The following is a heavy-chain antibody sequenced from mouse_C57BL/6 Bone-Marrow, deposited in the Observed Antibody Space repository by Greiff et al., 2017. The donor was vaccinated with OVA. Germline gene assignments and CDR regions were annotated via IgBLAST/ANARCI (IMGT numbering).Heavy chain of an antibody. D-gene: IGHD1-1*01. CDR2: IDPETGGT. CDR1: GYTFTDYE. CDR3: TRHHYYGLAY. Sequence: QVQLQQSGAELVRPGASVTLSCKASGYTFTDYEMHWVKQTPVHGLEWIGAIDPETGGTAYNQKFKGKAILTADKSSSTAYMELRSLTSEDSAVYYCTRHHYYGLAYWGQGTLVTVSA. J-gene: IGHJ3*01. V-gene: IGHV1-15*01.